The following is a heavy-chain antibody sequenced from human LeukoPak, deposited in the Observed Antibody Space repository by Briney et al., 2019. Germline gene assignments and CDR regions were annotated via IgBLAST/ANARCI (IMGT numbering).Heavy chain of an antibody. J-gene: IGHJ6*02. V-gene: IGHV3-21*01. CDR2: ISSRSSYI. Sequence: MSGGSLRLSCAASGFTFSSYSMNWVRQAPGKGLEWVSYISSRSSYIYYADSVKGRFTISRDNAKNSLYLQMNSLRAEDTAVYYCARELKDYYSMDVWGQGTTVTVSS. CDR1: GFTFSSYS. CDR3: ARELKDYYSMDV.